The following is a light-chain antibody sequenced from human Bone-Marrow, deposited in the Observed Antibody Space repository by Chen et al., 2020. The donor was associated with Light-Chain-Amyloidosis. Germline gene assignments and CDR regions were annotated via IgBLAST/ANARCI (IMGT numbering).Light chain of an antibody. CDR1: SSDVGGYNH. V-gene: IGLV2-14*01. CDR3: SSYTITNTLV. J-gene: IGLJ1*01. CDR2: EVT. Sequence: QSALTQPASVSGSPGQSITISCTGTSSDVGGYNHVSWYQQHPDKAPKLMIYEVTNRPSWVPDRFSGYKSDNTASLTISGLQTEDEADYFCSSYTITNTLVFGSGTRVTVL.